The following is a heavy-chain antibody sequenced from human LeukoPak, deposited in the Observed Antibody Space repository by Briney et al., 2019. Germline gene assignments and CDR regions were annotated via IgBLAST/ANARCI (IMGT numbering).Heavy chain of an antibody. V-gene: IGHV3-23*01. J-gene: IGHJ4*02. CDR2: ISGSGTTT. CDR1: GFTFSSYI. Sequence: GGSLRLSCEASGFTFSSYIMTWVRQAPGKGLEWVSIISGSGTTTLYADSVRGRFTVSRDNSKNMLYLQMNTLRAEDTAVYYCAKVPKYCGGDCYSYVDYWGQGSLVTVSS. D-gene: IGHD2-21*02. CDR3: AKVPKYCGGDCYSYVDY.